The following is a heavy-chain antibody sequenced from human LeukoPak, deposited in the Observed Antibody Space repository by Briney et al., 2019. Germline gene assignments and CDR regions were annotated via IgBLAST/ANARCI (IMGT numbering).Heavy chain of an antibody. CDR2: INPNSGGT. Sequence: GASVKVSCKASGYTFTGYYMHWVRQAPGQGLEWMGWINPNSGGTNYAQKFQGRVTMTRDTSISTAYMELSRLRSDDTAVYYCARGLYVVVPAAINSRDYYYYMDVWGKGTTVTVSS. J-gene: IGHJ6*03. CDR3: ARGLYVVVPAAINSRDYYYYMDV. D-gene: IGHD2-2*02. CDR1: GYTFTGYY. V-gene: IGHV1-2*02.